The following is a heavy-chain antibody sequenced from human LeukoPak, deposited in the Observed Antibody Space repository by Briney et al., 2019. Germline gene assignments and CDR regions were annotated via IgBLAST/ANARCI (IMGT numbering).Heavy chain of an antibody. CDR1: GFKINSYW. D-gene: IGHD2-15*01. V-gene: IGHV3-74*01. Sequence: GGSLRLSFVVSGFKINSYWMNWVRRVPGKGLVWAARINTHGNTANYADSVKGRFTISRDNAKNTVYLQMNSLRAEDTAVYYCTTGGRKRRSGINCYPGDYWGQGTLVTVSS. J-gene: IGHJ4*02. CDR3: TTGGRKRRSGINCYPGDY. CDR2: INTHGNTA.